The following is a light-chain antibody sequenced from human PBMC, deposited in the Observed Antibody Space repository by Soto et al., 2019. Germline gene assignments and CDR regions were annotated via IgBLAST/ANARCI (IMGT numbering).Light chain of an antibody. Sequence: EIVLTPSPARLSVSGGKRADLSGMASQRASSYSAWYQKARDQAPRHLIYGASSRAPGSPARFSGTASRTDYALTLRRLEPECSALYYYEPHCTAAWTYGEGTKVDIK. J-gene: IGKJ1*01. CDR3: EPHCTAAWT. CDR2: GAS. CDR1: QRASSY. V-gene: IGKV3-11*01.